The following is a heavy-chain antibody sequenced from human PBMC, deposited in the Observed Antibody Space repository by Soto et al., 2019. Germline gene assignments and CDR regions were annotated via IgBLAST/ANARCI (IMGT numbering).Heavy chain of an antibody. CDR3: GKAGGSELRYFDWPEVGV. CDR1: GFSFCNYG. Sequence: QVHVVESGGGGVQPGTSLRLSCTASGFSFCNYGFAWIRQAPGKGLEWVAVVTYDSSEKYYADSVKGRFTISRDNSKNTVYLQMDSLQHNDSALYYCGKAGGSELRYFDWPEVGVWGQGTLVTVSS. CDR2: VTYDSSEK. V-gene: IGHV3-30*18. D-gene: IGHD3-9*01. J-gene: IGHJ4*02.